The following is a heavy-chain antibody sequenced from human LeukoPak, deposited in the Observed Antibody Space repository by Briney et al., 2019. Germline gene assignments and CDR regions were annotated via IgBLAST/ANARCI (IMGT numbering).Heavy chain of an antibody. J-gene: IGHJ4*02. CDR1: GYTFTCWY. CDR2: INPNSGGT. V-gene: IGHV1-2*02. CDR3: ARLSDSSGYYYLDY. Sequence: GASVKVSCKASGYTFTCWYMHWVRQAPGQGVEWMGWINPNSGGTNYAQKFQGRVTMTRDTSISTAYMELSRLRSDDTAVYYCARLSDSSGYYYLDYWGQGTLVTVSS. D-gene: IGHD3-22*01.